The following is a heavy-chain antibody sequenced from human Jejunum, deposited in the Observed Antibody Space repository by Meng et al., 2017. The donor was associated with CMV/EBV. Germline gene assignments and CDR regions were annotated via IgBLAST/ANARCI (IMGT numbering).Heavy chain of an antibody. V-gene: IGHV1-18*01. CDR3: ARGVVTMTRYYVDY. CDR1: GYTFTSYG. D-gene: IGHD2-21*02. J-gene: IGHJ4*02. CDR2: ISTYNGNT. Sequence: GYTFTSYGISWVRQAPGQGLEWMGWISTYNGNTHYAQKLQGRATMTTDTSMSTAYMEVRSLKSDDTAVYYCARGVVTMTRYYVDYWGQGTLVTVSS.